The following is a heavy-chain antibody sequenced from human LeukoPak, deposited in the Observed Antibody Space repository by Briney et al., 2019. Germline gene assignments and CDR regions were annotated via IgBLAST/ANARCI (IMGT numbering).Heavy chain of an antibody. D-gene: IGHD3-3*01. Sequence: GGSLRLSCAASGFIFSSYGLHWVRQAPGKGLEWVAVISYDGSSKYYADSVKGRFTISRDNSKNTLYLQMNSLRAEDTAVYYCARAHALLYYDFWSGYYDYWGQGTLVTVSS. V-gene: IGHV3-30*19. CDR2: ISYDGSSK. CDR3: ARAHALLYYDFWSGYYDY. CDR1: GFIFSSYG. J-gene: IGHJ4*02.